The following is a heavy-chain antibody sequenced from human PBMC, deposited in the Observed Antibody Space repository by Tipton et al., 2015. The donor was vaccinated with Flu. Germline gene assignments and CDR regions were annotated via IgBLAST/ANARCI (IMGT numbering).Heavy chain of an antibody. CDR1: GLTFSNYA. Sequence: SLRLSCAASGLTFSNYAMSWVRQAPGKGLEWVSGIVGSGTITYYADSVKGRFSISRDNSKNILYLQMNSLRAEDTAVYYCARVGVYRGRAFDIWGQGTMVTVSS. J-gene: IGHJ3*02. V-gene: IGHV3-23*01. D-gene: IGHD3-16*01. CDR3: ARVGVYRGRAFDI. CDR2: IVGSGTIT.